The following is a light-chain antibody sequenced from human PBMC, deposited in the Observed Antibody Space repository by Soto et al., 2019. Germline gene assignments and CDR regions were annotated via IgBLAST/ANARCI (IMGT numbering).Light chain of an antibody. CDR2: RNN. CDR1: SSNIGSNY. Sequence: QSALTQPPSASGTPGQRVTISCSGSSSNIGSNYVYWYQQLPGTAPKLLIYRNNQRPSGVPDRFSGSKSGTSASLAISGLRSEDEAEYYCAAWDDSLSGFVFGGGTQLTVL. CDR3: AAWDDSLSGFV. V-gene: IGLV1-47*01. J-gene: IGLJ7*01.